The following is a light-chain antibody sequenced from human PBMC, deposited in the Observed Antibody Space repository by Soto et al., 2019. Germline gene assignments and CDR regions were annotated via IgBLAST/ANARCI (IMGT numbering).Light chain of an antibody. CDR1: SSDIGGFYY. Sequence: SARTRPASVSGSPGQSITIACTGTSSDIGGFYYVSWYQHHPGKDPKLMIYQVSNRPSGVSNRFSGSKSGNTASLTISGLQAEDEADYFCSSYSSSSTFYVFGAGTKVTVL. CDR3: SSYSSSSTFYV. CDR2: QVS. J-gene: IGLJ1*01. V-gene: IGLV2-14*01.